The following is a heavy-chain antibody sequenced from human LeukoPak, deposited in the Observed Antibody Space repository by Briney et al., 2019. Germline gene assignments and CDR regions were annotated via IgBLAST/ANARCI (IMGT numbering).Heavy chain of an antibody. CDR2: IYYSGST. V-gene: IGHV4-39*01. CDR1: GGSISSSSYY. J-gene: IGHJ4*02. D-gene: IGHD5-24*01. CDR3: ARNSRHGYNPLVY. Sequence: PSETLSLTCTVSGGSISSSSYYWGWIRQPPGKGLEWIGSIYYSGSTYYNPSLKSRVTISVDTSKNQFSLNLSSVTAADTAIYYCARNSRHGYNPLVYWGQGTLVTVSS.